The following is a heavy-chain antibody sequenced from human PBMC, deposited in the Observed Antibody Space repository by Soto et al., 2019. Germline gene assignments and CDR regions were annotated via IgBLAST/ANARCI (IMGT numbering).Heavy chain of an antibody. V-gene: IGHV4-59*01. J-gene: IGHJ6*02. D-gene: IGHD3-10*01. CDR3: ARAAITSYGMDV. CDR2: IYYSGST. CDR1: GGSISSYY. Sequence: QVQLQESGPGLVKPSETLSLTCTVSGGSISSYYWSWIRQPPGKGLEWIGYIYYSGSTNYNPSLKSRVTISVDTSQNQFSLKLSSVTAADTAVYYCARAAITSYGMDVWGQGTTVTVSS.